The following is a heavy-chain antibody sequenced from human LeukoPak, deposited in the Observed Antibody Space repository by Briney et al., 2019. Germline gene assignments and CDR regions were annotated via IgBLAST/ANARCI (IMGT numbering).Heavy chain of an antibody. CDR3: ARAYLPQYYYDSSGYYYEGAFDI. Sequence: ASVKVSCKASGYTFTSYAMHWVRQAPGQGLEWMGWINTNTGNPTYAQGFTGRFVFSLDTSVSTAYLQISSLKAEDTAVYYCARAYLPQYYYDSSGYYYEGAFDIWGQGTMVTVSS. CDR2: INTNTGNP. D-gene: IGHD3-22*01. V-gene: IGHV7-4-1*02. J-gene: IGHJ3*02. CDR1: GYTFTSYA.